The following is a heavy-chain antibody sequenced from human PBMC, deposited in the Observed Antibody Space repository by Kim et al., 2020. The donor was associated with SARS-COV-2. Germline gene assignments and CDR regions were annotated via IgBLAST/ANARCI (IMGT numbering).Heavy chain of an antibody. D-gene: IGHD6-13*01. J-gene: IGHJ4*02. V-gene: IGHV3-23*01. CDR3: VKGSSAYSLSCRIAFDS. CDR1: GFTFSSYA. Sequence: GGSLRLSCAASGFTFSSYAMSWVRQAPGKGLEWVAAIGNSGVQTFYSDSVKGRFSISRDNSNKTLFLQMNSLRAEDTALYYCVKGSSAYSLSCRIAFDSGGQGSLLTVP. CDR2: IGNSGVQT.